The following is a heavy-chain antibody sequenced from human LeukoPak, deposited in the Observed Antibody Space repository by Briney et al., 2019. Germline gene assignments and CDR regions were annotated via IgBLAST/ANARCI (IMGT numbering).Heavy chain of an antibody. V-gene: IGHV4-34*01. CDR3: AKVGYCSGGSCYSHLDY. CDR1: GGSFSGCY. CDR2: INHSGST. D-gene: IGHD2-15*01. J-gene: IGHJ4*02. Sequence: SETLSLTCAVYGGSFSGCYWSWIRQPPGKGLEWIGEINHSGSTNYNPSLKSRVTISVDTSKNQFSLKLSSVTAADTAVYYCAKVGYCSGGSCYSHLDYWGQGTLVTVSS.